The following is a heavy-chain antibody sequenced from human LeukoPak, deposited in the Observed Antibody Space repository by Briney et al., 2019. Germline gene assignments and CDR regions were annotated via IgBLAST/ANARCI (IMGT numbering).Heavy chain of an antibody. D-gene: IGHD3-16*01. V-gene: IGHV4-59*01. CDR1: GDSISSYY. CDR3: ARELLTFGGVGAFDI. J-gene: IGHJ3*02. CDR2: IYYSGST. Sequence: PSETLSLTCSVSGDSISSYYWSWIRQPPGKGLEWIGYIYYSGSTNYNPSLKSRVTISLDTSKSQFSLNLTSVTAADTAVYYCARELLTFGGVGAFDIWGQGTMVTVSS.